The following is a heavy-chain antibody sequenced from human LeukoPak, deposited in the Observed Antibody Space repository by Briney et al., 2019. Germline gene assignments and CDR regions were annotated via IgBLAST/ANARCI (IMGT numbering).Heavy chain of an antibody. CDR1: GFTFSTFD. V-gene: IGHV3-64*01. D-gene: IGHD5-18*01. J-gene: IGHJ6*02. Sequence: PGGSLRLSCTASGFTFSTFDMHWVREAPGKGLEYVSGINSNGRRTYYAHSVQGRFIISRDNSNNTQSLQMSSLRGEDMAVYYCATIDGYSYGSSYYYYGMDVWGQGTTVTVSS. CDR2: INSNGRRT. CDR3: ATIDGYSYGSSYYYYGMDV.